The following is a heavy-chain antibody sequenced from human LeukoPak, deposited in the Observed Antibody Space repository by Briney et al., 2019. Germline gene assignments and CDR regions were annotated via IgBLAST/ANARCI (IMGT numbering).Heavy chain of an antibody. CDR1: GDSISSYY. CDR2: IYYSGST. D-gene: IGHD6-13*01. CDR3: ARRGQGGYSSTWCFDY. V-gene: IGHV4-59*08. J-gene: IGHJ4*02. Sequence: SETLSLTCSVSGDSISSYYWSWIRQPPGKGLEWIGYIYYSGSTNYNPSLKSRVTISVDTSKNQFSLRLSSMTAADTAVYYCARRGQGGYSSTWCFDYWGQGTLVTVSS.